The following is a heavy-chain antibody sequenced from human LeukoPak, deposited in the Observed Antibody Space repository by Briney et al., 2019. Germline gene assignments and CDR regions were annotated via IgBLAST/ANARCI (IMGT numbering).Heavy chain of an antibody. Sequence: PGGSLRLSCAASGFTFSSYAMSWVRQAPGKGLEWVSAISGSGGSTYYADSVKGRFTISRDNSKNTLYLQMNSLRAEDTAVYYCAKDVGRYGGSDAFDIWGQGTMVTVPS. J-gene: IGHJ3*02. CDR3: AKDVGRYGGSDAFDI. V-gene: IGHV3-23*01. CDR1: GFTFSSYA. D-gene: IGHD4-23*01. CDR2: ISGSGGST.